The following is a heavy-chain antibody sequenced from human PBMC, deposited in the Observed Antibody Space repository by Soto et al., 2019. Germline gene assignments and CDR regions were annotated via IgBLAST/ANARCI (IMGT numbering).Heavy chain of an antibody. J-gene: IGHJ6*02. CDR2: IYYSGST. CDR3: ASSNIAAAGFYYYGMDV. Sequence: TVSAGIPSPGAKLLSRHPPGKGLEWIGYIYYSGSTNYNPSLKSRVTISVDTSKNQFSLKLSSVTAADTAVYYCASSNIAAAGFYYYGMDVWGRGTTVT. V-gene: IGHV4-59*01. CDR1: AGIPSPGA. D-gene: IGHD6-13*01.